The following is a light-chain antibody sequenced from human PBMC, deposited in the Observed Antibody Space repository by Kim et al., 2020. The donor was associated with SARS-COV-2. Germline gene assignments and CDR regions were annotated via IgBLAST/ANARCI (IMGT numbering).Light chain of an antibody. CDR3: ETWDSNTHV. J-gene: IGLJ1*01. V-gene: IGLV4-60*03. CDR2: LEGSGSY. CDR1: SGHSSYI. Sequence: SVKLTCTLSSGHSSYIIAWHQQQPGKAPRYLMKLEGSGSYNKGSGVPDRFSGSSSGADRYLTISNLQSEDEADYYCETWDSNTHVFGTGTKVTVL.